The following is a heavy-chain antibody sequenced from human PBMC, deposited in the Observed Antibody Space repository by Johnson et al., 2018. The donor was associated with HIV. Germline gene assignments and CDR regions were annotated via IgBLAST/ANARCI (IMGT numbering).Heavy chain of an antibody. CDR3: ARVRARGVKHAFDI. CDR2: INWDGGST. V-gene: IGHV3-43D*03. Sequence: VESGGAWVQPGRSLRLSCAASGFTFDAYAMHWVRQAPGKGLVWVYLINWDGGSTYYADSVTGRFTISRDNSKNSLYLQMNSLRAEDTALYYCARVRARGVKHAFDIWGQGTMVTVSS. J-gene: IGHJ3*02. D-gene: IGHD3-10*01. CDR1: GFTFDAYA.